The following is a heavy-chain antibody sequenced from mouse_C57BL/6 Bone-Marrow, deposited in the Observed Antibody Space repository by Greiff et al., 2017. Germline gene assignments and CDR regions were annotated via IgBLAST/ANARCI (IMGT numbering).Heavy chain of an antibody. D-gene: IGHD2-4*01. CDR3: TTWGDYGFDY. Sequence: VQLQQSGAELVRPGASVKLSCTASGFNIKDDYMHWVKQRPEQGLEWIGWMDPENGDTEYASKFQGKATITSDPSSNTAYLQLSSLTSEDTAVYYCTTWGDYGFDYWGQGTTLTVSS. J-gene: IGHJ2*01. V-gene: IGHV14-4*01. CDR2: MDPENGDT. CDR1: GFNIKDDY.